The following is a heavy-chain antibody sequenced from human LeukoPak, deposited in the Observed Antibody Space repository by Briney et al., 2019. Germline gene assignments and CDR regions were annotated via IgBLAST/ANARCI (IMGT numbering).Heavy chain of an antibody. CDR1: GFTFRTYA. J-gene: IGHJ3*02. D-gene: IGHD2-21*01. Sequence: GGSLRLSCAGAGFTFRTYAMNWVRQAPGKGLEWVSVISGSADTTKYADSVKGRFTISRDNSKNMLYLQMDRLRAEDTAVYYCAKDGKFGGGSPGDCFDIWGQGTMVTVSS. V-gene: IGHV3-23*01. CDR2: ISGSADTT. CDR3: AKDGKFGGGSPGDCFDI.